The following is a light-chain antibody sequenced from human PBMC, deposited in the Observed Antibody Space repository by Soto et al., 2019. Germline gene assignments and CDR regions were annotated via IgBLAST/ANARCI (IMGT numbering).Light chain of an antibody. V-gene: IGKV3-11*01. J-gene: IGKJ5*01. Sequence: EIVLTQSPATLSLSPGERATLSCRASQSVSSYLAWYQQKPGQAPRLLIYGASSRATDIPDRFSGSGSGTDFTLTISSLEPDDFAVYYCQQRADWPITFGQGTRLEIK. CDR1: QSVSSY. CDR2: GAS. CDR3: QQRADWPIT.